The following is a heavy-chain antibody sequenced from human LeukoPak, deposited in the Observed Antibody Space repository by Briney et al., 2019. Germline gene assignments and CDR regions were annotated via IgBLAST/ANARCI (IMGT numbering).Heavy chain of an antibody. CDR3: ARDSEWLWECCMDV. D-gene: IGHD6-19*01. V-gene: IGHV3-23*01. CDR2: VSGSCGST. CDR1: GFSFSSYA. Sequence: GGSLRLSCAASGFSFSSYAMSWVRHAPGKGLELVSVVSGSCGSTYYADCVKGRFTISRDNAKNTLYLQMNSLRAEDTAVYDCARDSEWLWECCMDVWGQGTTVTVSS. J-gene: IGHJ6*02.